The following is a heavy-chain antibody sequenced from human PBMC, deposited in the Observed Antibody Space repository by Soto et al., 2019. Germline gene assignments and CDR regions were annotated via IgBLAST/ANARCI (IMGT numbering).Heavy chain of an antibody. J-gene: IGHJ4*02. D-gene: IGHD3-22*01. CDR1: GGTFKSYV. CDR2: IIPFLGSA. Sequence: QVQLEQSGAEVAKPGSSVKVSCKPSGGTFKSYVLNWLRQAPGQGLEWMGGIIPFLGSADYAQKFQDRVTITADESTSTAYLELSSLRSDDSAVYYCAGTQFDTSGYYPSGLELWGQGTLVTVAS. CDR3: AGTQFDTSGYYPSGLEL. V-gene: IGHV1-69*01.